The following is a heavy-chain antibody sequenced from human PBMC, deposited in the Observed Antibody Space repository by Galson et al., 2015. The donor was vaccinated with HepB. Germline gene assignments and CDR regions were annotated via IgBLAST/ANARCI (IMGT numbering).Heavy chain of an antibody. CDR3: ATIASYSSSWRDLDVDY. J-gene: IGHJ4*02. V-gene: IGHV3-30*02. CDR1: GFTFSSYG. Sequence: SLRLSCAASGFTFSSYGMHWVRQAPGKGLEWVAFIRYDGSNKYYADSVKGRFTISKDNSKNTLYLQMNSLRAEDTAVYYCATIASYSSSWRDLDVDYWGQGTLVTVSS. D-gene: IGHD6-13*01. CDR2: IRYDGSNK.